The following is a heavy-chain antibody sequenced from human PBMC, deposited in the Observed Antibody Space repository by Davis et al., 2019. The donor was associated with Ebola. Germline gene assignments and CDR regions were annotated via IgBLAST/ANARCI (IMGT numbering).Heavy chain of an antibody. CDR1: AGSFNSYY. Sequence: MPSETLSLTCTVSAGSFNSYYWNWIRQPPGKGLEWIGYVYHSGSTNYNPSLKGRVTISLDTSKNQFSLKLSSVTAADTAVYFCARLLIAAGGDWFDPWGQGTLVTVSS. D-gene: IGHD6-13*01. V-gene: IGHV4-59*01. CDR3: ARLLIAAGGDWFDP. CDR2: VYHSGST. J-gene: IGHJ5*02.